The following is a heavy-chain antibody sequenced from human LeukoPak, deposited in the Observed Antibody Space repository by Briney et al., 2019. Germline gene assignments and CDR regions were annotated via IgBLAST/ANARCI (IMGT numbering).Heavy chain of an antibody. CDR3: ARNGCPKGVCLDS. Sequence: GGSLRLSCAASGFSLRNYGMHWVRQAPGKGLEYVSAISSEGIGGITYYAESVTGRFTISRDNSKNTLPLQVASLTIEDMAVYYCARNGCPKGVCLDSWGHGTLVSVSS. D-gene: IGHD2-8*01. J-gene: IGHJ5*01. V-gene: IGHV3-64*02. CDR2: ISSEGIGGIT. CDR1: GFSLRNYG.